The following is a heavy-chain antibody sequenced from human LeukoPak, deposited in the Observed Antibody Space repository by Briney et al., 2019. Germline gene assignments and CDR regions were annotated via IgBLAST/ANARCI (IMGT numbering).Heavy chain of an antibody. Sequence: GGSLRLSCAASGFTFSSYGMHWVRQAPGKGLEWVAFIRYDGSNKYYADSVKGRFTISRDNSKNTLYLQMNSLRAENTAVYYCAKDLGATGLAYWGQGTLVTVSS. V-gene: IGHV3-30*02. CDR3: AKDLGATGLAY. J-gene: IGHJ4*02. D-gene: IGHD1-26*01. CDR2: IRYDGSNK. CDR1: GFTFSSYG.